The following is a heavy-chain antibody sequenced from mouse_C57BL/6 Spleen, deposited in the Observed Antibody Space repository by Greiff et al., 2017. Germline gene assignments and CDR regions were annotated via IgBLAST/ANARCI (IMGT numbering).Heavy chain of an antibody. V-gene: IGHV1-80*01. CDR2: IYPGDGDT. Sequence: VQLQQSGAELVKPGASVKISCKASGYAFSSYWMNWVKQRPGKGLEWIGQIYPGDGDTNYNGKFKGKATLTADKSSSTAYMQLSSLTSEDSAVYFCASTDYSNWYFDVWGTGTTVTVSS. D-gene: IGHD2-5*01. CDR3: ASTDYSNWYFDV. J-gene: IGHJ1*03. CDR1: GYAFSSYW.